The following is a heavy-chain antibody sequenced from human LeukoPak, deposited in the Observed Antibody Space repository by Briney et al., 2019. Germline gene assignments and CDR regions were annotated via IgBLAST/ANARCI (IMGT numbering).Heavy chain of an antibody. Sequence: SQTLSLTCAISGGSVSSNSAAWIWLRQSPSRGLEWLGRTYYMSKWNTQYAVSVESRIIINPDTSKNQFSLQLSSVTPEDTAVYSSAKGLHGSLCCEPWGQGTLVTVSS. CDR2: TYYMSKWNT. J-gene: IGHJ5*02. D-gene: IGHD3-10*01. V-gene: IGHV6-1*01. CDR3: AKGLHGSLCCEP. CDR1: GGSVSSNSAA.